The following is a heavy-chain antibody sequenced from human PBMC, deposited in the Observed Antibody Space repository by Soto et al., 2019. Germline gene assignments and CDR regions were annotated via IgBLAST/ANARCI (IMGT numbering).Heavy chain of an antibody. D-gene: IGHD1-26*01. CDR2: IPSDGRDV. CDR1: GFNFRDFW. V-gene: IGHV3-74*01. CDR3: TRDDSGLGIDY. J-gene: IGHJ4*02. Sequence: PGGSLRLPCEASGFNFRDFWMHWVRQPPGKGPEWVSNIPSDGRDVSYADSVRGRFTISRDDARNTLYLQMSDLRVEDTAIYYCTRDDSGLGIDYWGQGTQVTVSS.